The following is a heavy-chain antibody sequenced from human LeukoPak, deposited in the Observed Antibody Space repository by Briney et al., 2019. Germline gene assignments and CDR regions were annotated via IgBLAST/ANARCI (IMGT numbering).Heavy chain of an antibody. J-gene: IGHJ4*02. D-gene: IGHD3-22*01. Sequence: GGSLRLSCAASGFTFSSYSMNWVRQAPGEGLEWVSSISSSSSYIYYADSVKGRLTISRDNAKNSLYLQMNSLSAEVTAGDYCARSEDSSGYFDDLGQGTLVTVAS. V-gene: IGHV3-21*01. CDR3: ARSEDSSGYFDD. CDR2: ISSSSSYI. CDR1: GFTFSSYS.